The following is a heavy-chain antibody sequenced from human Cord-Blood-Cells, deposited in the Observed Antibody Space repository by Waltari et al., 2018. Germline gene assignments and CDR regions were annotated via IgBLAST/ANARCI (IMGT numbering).Heavy chain of an antibody. CDR1: GGSFSGYY. CDR3: AGRTGDRDY. Sequence: QVQLQQRGAGLLKPSETLSLTCAVYGGSFSGYYWSWIRQPPGKGLEWIGEINHSGSTNYNPALKSGVTISVDTSKNQFSLKLSSVTAADTAVYYCAGRTGDRDYWGQGTLVTVSS. CDR2: INHSGST. J-gene: IGHJ4*02. V-gene: IGHV4-34*01. D-gene: IGHD7-27*01.